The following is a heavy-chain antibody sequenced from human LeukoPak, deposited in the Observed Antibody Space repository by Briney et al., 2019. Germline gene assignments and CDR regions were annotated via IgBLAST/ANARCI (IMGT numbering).Heavy chain of an antibody. J-gene: IGHJ4*02. D-gene: IGHD2-21*01. CDR3: TRGRSIDYFDY. V-gene: IGHV4-39*01. Sequence: SETLSLTCTVSGGSISSSSYYWGWIRQPPGKGLEWIGSIYYGGSTYYNPSLKSGVTISVDTSKNQFSLKLSSVTAAVTAVYYCTRGRSIDYFDYWGQGTLVTVSS. CDR2: IYYGGST. CDR1: GGSISSSSYY.